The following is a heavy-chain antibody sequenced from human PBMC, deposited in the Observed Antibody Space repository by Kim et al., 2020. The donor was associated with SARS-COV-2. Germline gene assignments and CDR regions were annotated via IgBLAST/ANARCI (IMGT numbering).Heavy chain of an antibody. Sequence: SETLSLTCAVSGGSISSGGYSWSWIRQPPGKGLEWIGYIYHSGSTYYNPSLKSRVTISVDRSKNQFSLKLSSVTAADTAVYYCARDLWPSSSSGAFDIWGQGTMVTVSS. V-gene: IGHV4-30-2*01. D-gene: IGHD6-6*01. CDR3: ARDLWPSSSSGAFDI. CDR1: GGSISSGGYS. J-gene: IGHJ3*02. CDR2: IYHSGST.